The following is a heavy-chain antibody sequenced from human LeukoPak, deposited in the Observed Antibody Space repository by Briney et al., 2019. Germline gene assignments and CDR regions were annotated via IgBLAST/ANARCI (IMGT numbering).Heavy chain of an antibody. Sequence: GGSLRLSCAASGLTFSSYSMNWVRQAPGKGLEWVSSISSSSSYIYYADSVKGRFTISRDNAKNSLYLQMNSLRAEDTAVYYCARQTGDYPDFDYWGQGTLVTVSS. V-gene: IGHV3-21*01. D-gene: IGHD7-27*01. J-gene: IGHJ4*02. CDR2: ISSSSSYI. CDR3: ARQTGDYPDFDY. CDR1: GLTFSSYS.